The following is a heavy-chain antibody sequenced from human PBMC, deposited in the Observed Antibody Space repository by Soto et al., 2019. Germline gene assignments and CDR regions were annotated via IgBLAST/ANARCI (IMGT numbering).Heavy chain of an antibody. D-gene: IGHD3-22*01. CDR1: GYTFTGYY. J-gene: IGHJ4*02. CDR2: IIPIFGTA. CDR3: ASSQYYYDSSGPGDY. V-gene: IGHV1-69*13. Sequence: EASVKVSCKASGYTFTGYYMHWVRQAPGQGLEWMGGIIPIFGTANYAQKFQGRVTITADESTSTAYMELSSLRSEDTAVYYCASSQYYYDSSGPGDYWGQGTLVTVSS.